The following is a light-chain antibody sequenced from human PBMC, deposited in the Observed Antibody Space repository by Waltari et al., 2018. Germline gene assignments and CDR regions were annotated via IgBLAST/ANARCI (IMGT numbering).Light chain of an antibody. J-gene: IGLJ1*01. CDR1: RLGEKF. Sequence: SYELTQPPSVSVSPGQTASISCSGDRLGEKFATWYQQKPGQSPVLVIYQDTKRPSGIPEGFSGSNSGNTATLTISGTQALDEADYYCQTWDTSNEAIFGPGTKVTVL. V-gene: IGLV3-1*01. CDR3: QTWDTSNEAI. CDR2: QDT.